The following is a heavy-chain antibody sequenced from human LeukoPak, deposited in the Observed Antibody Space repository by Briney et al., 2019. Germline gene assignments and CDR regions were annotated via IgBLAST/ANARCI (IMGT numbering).Heavy chain of an antibody. J-gene: IGHJ3*02. D-gene: IGHD1-14*01. Sequence: GGSLRLSCVASGFAVSSKYMSWIRQAPGKGLEWVSVIYTGGSTHYPDSVMVRFTISRDDSKNTVSLQMNSLRAEDTAVYYCARNLGTLATGGVALDIWGQGTMVTVAS. CDR1: GFAVSSKY. CDR3: ARNLGTLATGGVALDI. CDR2: IYTGGST. V-gene: IGHV3-66*01.